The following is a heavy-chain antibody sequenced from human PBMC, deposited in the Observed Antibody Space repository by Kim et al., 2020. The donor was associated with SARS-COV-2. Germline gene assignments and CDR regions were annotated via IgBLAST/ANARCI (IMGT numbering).Heavy chain of an antibody. CDR1: GYRFSSYA. V-gene: IGHV7-4-1*02. Sequence: ASVKVSCKASGYRFSSYAMNWVRQAPGQGLEWMGWLNTNTGNPTYAQGFTGRFVFSLDTSVTTAYLQISSLKADDTAVYYCAREGGYSNGWNQATSWGQGTLVTVFS. D-gene: IGHD6-19*01. CDR2: LNTNTGNP. CDR3: AREGGYSNGWNQATS. J-gene: IGHJ5*02.